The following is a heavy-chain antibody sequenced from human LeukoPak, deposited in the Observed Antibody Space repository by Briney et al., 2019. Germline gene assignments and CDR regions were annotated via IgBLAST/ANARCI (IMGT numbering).Heavy chain of an antibody. V-gene: IGHV3-23*01. CDR3: ARGPLIAAAGTW. Sequence: PGGSLRLSCAASGFTFSSSAMSWVRQAPGKGLEWVSAISNNGGYTYYADSVQGRFTISRDNSKNTLYLQMNSLRAEDTAVYYCARGPLIAAAGTWWGQGTLVTVSS. J-gene: IGHJ4*02. D-gene: IGHD6-13*01. CDR2: ISNNGGYT. CDR1: GFTFSSSA.